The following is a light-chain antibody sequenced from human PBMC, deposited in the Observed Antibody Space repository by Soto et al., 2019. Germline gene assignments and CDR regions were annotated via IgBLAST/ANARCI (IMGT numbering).Light chain of an antibody. CDR1: SSNIGSNT. V-gene: IGLV1-44*01. J-gene: IGLJ2*01. CDR3: AAWDDSLNGVV. Sequence: QSLLTQPPSASGTPGQRVTISCSGSSSNIGSNTVNWYQQLPGTAPKLPIYSNNHRPSGVPDRFSGSKSGTSASLAISGLKSEDEADYYCAAWDDSLNGVVFGGGTKVTVL. CDR2: SNN.